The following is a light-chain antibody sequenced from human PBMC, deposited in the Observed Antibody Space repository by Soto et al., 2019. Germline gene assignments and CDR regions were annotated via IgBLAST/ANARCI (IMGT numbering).Light chain of an antibody. J-gene: IGKJ1*01. Sequence: DIQMTQSPSTLPAFVGDRVTITCRASQTISHWLAWYQQKPGKVPKLLIYRASSLESGVPSRFSGSGYGTEFNLTISSLQPDDFATYYCHQYSFYWTFGQGTKVEIK. V-gene: IGKV1-5*03. CDR2: RAS. CDR1: QTISHW. CDR3: HQYSFYWT.